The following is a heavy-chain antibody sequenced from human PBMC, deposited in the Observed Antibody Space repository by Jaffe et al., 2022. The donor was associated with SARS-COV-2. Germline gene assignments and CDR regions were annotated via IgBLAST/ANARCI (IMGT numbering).Heavy chain of an antibody. V-gene: IGHV4-31*03. CDR2: IHYSGST. CDR1: GGSISSDTYY. Sequence: QVQLHESGPGLVKPSQTLSLTCTVSGGSISSDTYYWSWIRQHPGKGLEWIGNIHYSGSTYYNPSLKSRVTISVDTSANQFSLRLTSVTAADTAVYYCARDSPDTSSFYQLPGAFDFWGQGTMVTVSS. D-gene: IGHD2-2*01. J-gene: IGHJ3*01. CDR3: ARDSPDTSSFYQLPGAFDF.